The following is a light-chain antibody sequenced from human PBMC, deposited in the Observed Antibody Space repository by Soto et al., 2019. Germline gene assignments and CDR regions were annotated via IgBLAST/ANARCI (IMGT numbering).Light chain of an antibody. V-gene: IGKV1-5*01. CDR3: LRYNAFSQT. CDR2: DAS. CDR1: QSMNDW. J-gene: IGKJ1*01. Sequence: DIQMTQSPSTLSASVGDRVTITCRASQSMNDWLAWYQQKPGKAPKVLIYDASNLQSGVPSRFSGSGSGTEFTLTIGSLQPDDVATYYCLRYNAFSQTFGQGTKVEI.